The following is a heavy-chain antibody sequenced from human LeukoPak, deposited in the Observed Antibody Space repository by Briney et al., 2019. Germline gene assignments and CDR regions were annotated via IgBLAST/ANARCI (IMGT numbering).Heavy chain of an antibody. J-gene: IGHJ6*03. Sequence: SVKVPCKASGGTFSSYAISWVRQAPGQGLEWMGGIIPIFGTANYAQKFQGRVTITTDESTSTAYMELSSLRSEDTAVYYCARDYPRIAARPAYSGYMDVWGKGTTVTVSS. CDR3: ARDYPRIAARPAYSGYMDV. D-gene: IGHD6-6*01. CDR1: GGTFSSYA. CDR2: IIPIFGTA. V-gene: IGHV1-69*05.